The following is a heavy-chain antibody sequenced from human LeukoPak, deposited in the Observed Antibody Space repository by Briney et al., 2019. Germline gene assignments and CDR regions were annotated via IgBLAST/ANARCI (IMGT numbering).Heavy chain of an antibody. V-gene: IGHV4-39*01. CDR3: ATAGSYYYYMDV. J-gene: IGHJ6*03. CDR1: GGSISSSSYY. D-gene: IGHD3-10*01. CDR2: IYYSGST. Sequence: SETLSLTCTVSGGSISSSSYYWGWIRQPPGKGLEWIGSIYYSGSTYYNPSLKSRVTISVDTSKNQFSLKLSSVTVADTAVYYCATAGSYYYYMDVWGKGTTVTVSS.